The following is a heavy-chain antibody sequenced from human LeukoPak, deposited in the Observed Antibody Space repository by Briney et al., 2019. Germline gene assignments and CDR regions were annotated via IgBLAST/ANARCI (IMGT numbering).Heavy chain of an antibody. CDR3: ARKAMIVVVNWFDP. Sequence: SETLSLTCAVYGGSFSGYYWSWIRQPPGKGLEWIGEINHSGSTNYNPSLKSRVTISVDTSKNQFSLKLSSVTAADAAVYYCARKAMIVVVNWFDPWGQGTLVTVSS. D-gene: IGHD3-22*01. V-gene: IGHV4-34*01. CDR2: INHSGST. J-gene: IGHJ5*02. CDR1: GGSFSGYY.